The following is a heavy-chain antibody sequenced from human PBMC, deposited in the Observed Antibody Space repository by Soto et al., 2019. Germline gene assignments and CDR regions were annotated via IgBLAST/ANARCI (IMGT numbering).Heavy chain of an antibody. Sequence: GGSLRLSCAASGFTFSSYGMHWVRQAPGKGLEWVAVIWYDGSNKYYADSVKGRFTISRDNSKNTLYLQMNSLRAEDTAVYYCARDSCSSTSCLQGRANHDAFDIWGQGTMVTISS. V-gene: IGHV3-33*01. CDR1: GFTFSSYG. CDR2: IWYDGSNK. J-gene: IGHJ3*02. CDR3: ARDSCSSTSCLQGRANHDAFDI. D-gene: IGHD2-2*01.